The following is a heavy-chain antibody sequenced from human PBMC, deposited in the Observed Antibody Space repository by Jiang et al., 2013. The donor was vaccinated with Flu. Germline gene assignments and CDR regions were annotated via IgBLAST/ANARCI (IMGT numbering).Heavy chain of an antibody. D-gene: IGHD4-17*01. Sequence: VQLLESGGGLVKPGGSLRLSCAASGFTFSSYSMNWVRQAPGKGLEWVSSISSSSSYIYYADSVKGRFTISRDNAKNSLYLQMNSLRAEDTAVYYCARDPYGDYSWAEMDVWGQGTTVTVSS. CDR1: GFTFSSYS. J-gene: IGHJ6*02. CDR2: ISSSSSYI. V-gene: IGHV3-21*01. CDR3: ARDPYGDYSWAEMDV.